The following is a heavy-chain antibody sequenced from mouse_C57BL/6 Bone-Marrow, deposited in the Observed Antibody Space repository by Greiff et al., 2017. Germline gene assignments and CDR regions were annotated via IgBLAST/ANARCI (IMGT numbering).Heavy chain of an antibody. Sequence: VKLVESGPGLVQPSQSLSITCTVSGFSLTSYGVHWVRQSPGKGLEWLGVIWSGGSTDYNAAFISRLSISKDNSKSQVFFKMNSLQADDTAIYYCARKGDYDYPWFAYWGQGTLVTVSA. CDR3: ARKGDYDYPWFAY. V-gene: IGHV2-2*01. J-gene: IGHJ3*01. CDR1: GFSLTSYG. D-gene: IGHD2-4*01. CDR2: IWSGGST.